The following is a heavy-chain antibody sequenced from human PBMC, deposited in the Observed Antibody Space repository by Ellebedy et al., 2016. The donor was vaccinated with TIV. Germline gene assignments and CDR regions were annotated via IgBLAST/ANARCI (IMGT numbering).Heavy chain of an antibody. V-gene: IGHV3-66*01. J-gene: IGHJ6*02. CDR1: GFTFSSYT. CDR3: ASPSSSSGYYSFPSYYYGMDV. D-gene: IGHD3-22*01. CDR2: IYSGGST. Sequence: GESLKISCAASGFTFSSYTINWVRQAPGKGLEWVSVIYSGGSTYYADSVKGRFTISRDNSKNTLYLQMNSLRAEDTAVYYCASPSSSSGYYSFPSYYYGMDVWGQGTTVTVSS.